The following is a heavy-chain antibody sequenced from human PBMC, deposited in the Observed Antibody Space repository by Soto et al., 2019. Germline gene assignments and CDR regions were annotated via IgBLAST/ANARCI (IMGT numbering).Heavy chain of an antibody. D-gene: IGHD2-21*02. CDR2: TYSSGNT. CDR3: ASRGGGNSLWYFDL. J-gene: IGHJ2*01. Sequence: EVQLVESGGGVIQPGESLRLSCAASGFTVTSNYISWVRQAPGKGLEWVSVTYSSGNTDYAVSVKGRFTISRDNSKNTLYLQMNSLRAEDPAVYSCASRGGGNSLWYFDLWGRGTLVTVSS. CDR1: GFTVTSNY. V-gene: IGHV3-53*01.